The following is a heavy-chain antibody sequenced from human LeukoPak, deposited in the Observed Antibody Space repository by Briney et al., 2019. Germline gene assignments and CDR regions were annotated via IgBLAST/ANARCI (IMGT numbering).Heavy chain of an antibody. Sequence: SETLSLTCTVSGGSISSYYWSWIRQPPGKGQEWIGYIYYSGSTNYNPSLKSRVTISVDTSKNQFSLKLSSVTAADTAVYYCARDRFAGYYYDSSGYGMDVWGQGTTVTVSS. CDR1: GGSISSYY. J-gene: IGHJ6*02. CDR3: ARDRFAGYYYDSSGYGMDV. D-gene: IGHD3-22*01. V-gene: IGHV4-59*01. CDR2: IYYSGST.